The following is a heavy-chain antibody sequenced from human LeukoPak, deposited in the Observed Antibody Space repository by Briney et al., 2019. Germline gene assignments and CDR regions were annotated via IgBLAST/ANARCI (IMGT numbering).Heavy chain of an antibody. V-gene: IGHV4-30-2*01. CDR1: GGSISSGGYY. D-gene: IGHD4-23*01. CDR3: ARNDGGGSLAALDI. Sequence: SETLSLTCTVSGGSISSGGYYWSWIRQPPGKGLEWIGYIHHSGSTYYSPSLKSRVTISVDTSKNQFSLKLTSVTAADTAVYYCARNDGGGSLAALDIWGQGTMVTVSS. CDR2: IHHSGST. J-gene: IGHJ3*02.